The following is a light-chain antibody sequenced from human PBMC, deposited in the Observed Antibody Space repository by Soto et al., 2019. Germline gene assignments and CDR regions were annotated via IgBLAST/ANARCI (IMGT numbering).Light chain of an antibody. V-gene: IGLV1-40*01. CDR1: SSNIGLDYD. Sequence: QSVLTQPHSVSGAPGQTVTISCTGSSSNIGLDYDVHWYQQLPGAAPRLLIYDDTNRPSGVPDRFSGSKSGTSASLAITGLQAEDEADYYCQAYDNILSGWVFGGGTKLTVL. J-gene: IGLJ3*02. CDR3: QAYDNILSGWV. CDR2: DDT.